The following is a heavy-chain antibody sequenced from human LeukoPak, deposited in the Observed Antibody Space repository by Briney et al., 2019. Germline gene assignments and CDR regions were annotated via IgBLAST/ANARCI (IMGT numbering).Heavy chain of an antibody. CDR1: GYTFTSYD. CDR3: ARGIQQLVFMDV. CDR2: MNPNSGNT. D-gene: IGHD6-6*01. V-gene: IGHV1-8*01. Sequence: ASVKVSCKASGYTFTSYDINWVRQATGQGLERMGWMNPNSGNTVYAQKFQGRVTMTRNTSISTAYMELSSLRSEDTALYYCARGIQQLVFMDVWGQGTTVTVSS. J-gene: IGHJ6*02.